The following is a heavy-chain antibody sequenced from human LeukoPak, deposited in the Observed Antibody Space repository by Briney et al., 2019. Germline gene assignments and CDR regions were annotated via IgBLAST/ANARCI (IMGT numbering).Heavy chain of an antibody. J-gene: IGHJ6*02. CDR2: MNPNSGNT. V-gene: IGHV1-8*01. CDR3: ARRHVVPAAMMMYYYYYGMDV. Sequence: GASVKVSCKASGYTFTSYDINWVRQATGQGLEWMGWMNPNSGNTGYAQKFQGRVTMTTNTSISTAYMELSSLRSEDTAVYYCARRHVVPAAMMMYYYYYGMDVWGQGTTVTVSS. D-gene: IGHD2-2*01. CDR1: GYTFTSYD.